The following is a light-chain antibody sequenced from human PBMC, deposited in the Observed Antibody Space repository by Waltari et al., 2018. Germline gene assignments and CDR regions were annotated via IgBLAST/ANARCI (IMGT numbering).Light chain of an antibody. CDR1: QSVLSSSNNKNY. J-gene: IGKJ2*01. V-gene: IGKV4-1*01. Sequence: DIVMTQSPDSLAVSLGERATIECKSRQSVLSSSNNKNYLVWYQKKPGQPPKLLITWASTRESGVPDRFSGSGSGTDFALTISSLQAEDVAVYYCQQCYSPPYTFGQGTKLEIK. CDR3: QQCYSPPYT. CDR2: WAS.